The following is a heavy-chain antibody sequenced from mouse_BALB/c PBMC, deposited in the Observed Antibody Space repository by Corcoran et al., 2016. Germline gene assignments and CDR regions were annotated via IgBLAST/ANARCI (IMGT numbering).Heavy chain of an antibody. D-gene: IGHD3-1*01. CDR3: AKEGATDAY. J-gene: IGHJ3*01. V-gene: IGHV9-1*02. CDR2: INTYTGEP. CDR1: GYTFTNYG. Sequence: QIQLVQSGPELKKPGETVKISCKASGYTFTNYGMNWVKQAPGKGLKWMGWINTYTGEPTYADDFKGRFAFSLETSASTAYLQINNLKNEDMATYFCAKEGATDAYWGQGTLVTVSA.